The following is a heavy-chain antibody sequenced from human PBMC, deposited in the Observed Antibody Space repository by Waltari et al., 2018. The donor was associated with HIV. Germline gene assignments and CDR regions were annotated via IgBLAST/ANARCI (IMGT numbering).Heavy chain of an antibody. Sequence: EVQLVESGGGLVKPGGSLRLSCGASGFTFSSAWLSWGRQAHGKGREWVGRIKSKTDGGTTDYAAPVKGRFTISRDDSKNTLYLQMNSLKTEDTAVYYCTTGSWYPFDVFDIWGQGTMVTVSS. V-gene: IGHV3-15*01. CDR2: IKSKTDGGTT. CDR1: GFTFSSAW. CDR3: TTGSWYPFDVFDI. J-gene: IGHJ3*02. D-gene: IGHD6-13*01.